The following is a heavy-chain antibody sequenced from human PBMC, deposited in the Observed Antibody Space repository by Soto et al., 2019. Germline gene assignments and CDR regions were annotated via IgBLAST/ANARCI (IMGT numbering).Heavy chain of an antibody. CDR2: ISAYNGNT. CDR3: ARDTAPSDV. V-gene: IGHV1-18*01. Sequence: GASVKVPCKPPGYTFTSYGITWVRQAPGQGLEWMGWISAYNGNTNYAQKFQGRVTMTTDTSTSTAYMELRSLGSDDTAVYYCARDTAPSDVWGQGTTVTVSS. D-gene: IGHD4-17*01. CDR1: GYTFTSYG. J-gene: IGHJ6*02.